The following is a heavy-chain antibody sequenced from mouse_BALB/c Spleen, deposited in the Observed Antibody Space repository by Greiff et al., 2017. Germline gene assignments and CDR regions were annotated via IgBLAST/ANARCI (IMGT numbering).Heavy chain of an antibody. CDR2: IRNKANGYTT. V-gene: IGHV7-3*02. CDR3: ARVGFAYAMDY. Sequence: EVKVVESGGGLVQPGGSLRLSCAASGFTFTDYYMSWVRQPPGKALEWLGFIRNKANGYTTEYSASVKGRFTISRDNSQSILYLHMNTLRAEDSATYYCARVGFAYAMDYWGQGTSLTVSS. CDR1: GFTFTDYY. J-gene: IGHJ4*01.